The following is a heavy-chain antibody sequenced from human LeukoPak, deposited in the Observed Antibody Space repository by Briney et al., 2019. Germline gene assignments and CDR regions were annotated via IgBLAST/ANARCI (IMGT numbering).Heavy chain of an antibody. Sequence: GGSLRLSCSASGFTFSSYAMHWVRQAPGKGLEYVSAISSNGGSTYYADSVKGRLTISRDNSKNTLYLQMSSLRAEDTAVYYCVKDPRIAAAGFDYWGQGTLVTVSS. D-gene: IGHD6-13*01. CDR2: ISSNGGST. CDR1: GFTFSSYA. J-gene: IGHJ4*02. CDR3: VKDPRIAAAGFDY. V-gene: IGHV3-64D*06.